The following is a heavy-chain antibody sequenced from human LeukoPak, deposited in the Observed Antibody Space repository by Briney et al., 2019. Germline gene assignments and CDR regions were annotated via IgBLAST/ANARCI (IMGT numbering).Heavy chain of an antibody. CDR2: IRYDGSNK. CDR1: GFSFCSYG. CDR3: ARGVSSTRWYYFDY. D-gene: IGHD2-2*01. Sequence: GGSLRLSCAASGFSFCSYGMHWVCQAPGKGLERVAFIRYDGSNKYYADSVKGRFTISRDNSKNTLYLQMNSLRAEDTAVYYCARGVSSTRWYYFDYWGQGTLVTVSS. V-gene: IGHV3-30*02. J-gene: IGHJ4*02.